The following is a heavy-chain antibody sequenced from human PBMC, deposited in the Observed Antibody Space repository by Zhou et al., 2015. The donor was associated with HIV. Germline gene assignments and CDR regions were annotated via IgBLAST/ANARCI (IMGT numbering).Heavy chain of an antibody. V-gene: IGHV3-11*04. CDR3: ARRRFEGSLSLDT. D-gene: IGHD3-10*01. Sequence: QVQLVESGGGVVQPGRSLRLSCAASGFSISDHYLTWIRQAPGKGLEWVSYISSSSATIHYSESVRGRFNISRDNAKNSVYLQMDGLRDEDTAIYYCARRRFEGSLSLDTWGHGTMVTVSS. CDR1: GFSISDHY. CDR2: ISSSSATI. J-gene: IGHJ5*01.